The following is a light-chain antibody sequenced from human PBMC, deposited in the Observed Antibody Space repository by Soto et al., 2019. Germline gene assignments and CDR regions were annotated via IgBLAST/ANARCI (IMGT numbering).Light chain of an antibody. CDR1: QGIGSW. V-gene: IGKV1-12*01. J-gene: IGKJ4*01. CDR2: DAS. Sequence: DIQMTQSPSSVSASVGDRVTITCRATQGIGSWLAWYQQKPGKAPNLLIYDASKLNSGVPSRFSGSGSGTDFSLTISSLQPEDFATYYCQQANSFPHSFGGGTKVDI. CDR3: QQANSFPHS.